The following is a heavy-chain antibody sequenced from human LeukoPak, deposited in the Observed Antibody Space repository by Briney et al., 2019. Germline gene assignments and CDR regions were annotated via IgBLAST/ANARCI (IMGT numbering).Heavy chain of an antibody. V-gene: IGHV1-2*02. CDR2: INPNSGGT. CDR3: ARGGGYDSYFDY. CDR1: GYTFIGYY. Sequence: ASVKVSCKASGYTFIGYYMHWVRQARGKGLDGMGWINPNSGGTNYAQKFQDRVTMTRDTSISTAYMELSRLTSDDTAVYYCARGGGYDSYFDYWGQGTLVTVSS. D-gene: IGHD5-12*01. J-gene: IGHJ4*02.